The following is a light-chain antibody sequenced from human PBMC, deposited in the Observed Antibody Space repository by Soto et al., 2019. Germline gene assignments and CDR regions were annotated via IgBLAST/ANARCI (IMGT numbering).Light chain of an antibody. CDR3: VSYTSITTYV. CDR2: DVA. V-gene: IGLV2-14*03. J-gene: IGLJ1*01. Sequence: QSVRTQPASVSDSPGPSITISCTGTSSDVGGSNFVSWYQQHPGKPPNLIIYDVANRPSGVSNRFSGSKSGSTASLIISRLQTEDAADYYCVSYTSITTYVFGTGTKVTVL. CDR1: SSDVGGSNF.